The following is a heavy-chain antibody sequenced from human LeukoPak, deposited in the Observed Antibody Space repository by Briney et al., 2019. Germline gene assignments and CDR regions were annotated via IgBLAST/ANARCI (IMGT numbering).Heavy chain of an antibody. CDR3: ARATFIDPYYYYYMDV. V-gene: IGHV4-4*07. J-gene: IGHJ6*03. CDR1: GGSISSYY. CDR2: IYTSGST. D-gene: IGHD1-26*01. Sequence: SETLSLTCTVSGGSISSYYWSWIRQPAGKGLEWIGRIYTSGSTNYNPSLKSRVTMSVDTPKNQFSLKLSSVTAADTAVYYCARATFIDPYYYYYMDVWGKGTTVTVSS.